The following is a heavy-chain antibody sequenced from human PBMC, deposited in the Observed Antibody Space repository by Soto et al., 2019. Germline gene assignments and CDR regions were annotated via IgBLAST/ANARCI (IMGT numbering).Heavy chain of an antibody. CDR2: ISGSGDST. CDR1: GFTFSSYA. V-gene: IGHV3-23*01. Sequence: GGSLRLSCGASGFTFSSYAMSWVRQAPGKGLEWVSGISGSGDSTYYADLVKGRFTISRDSSENTMYLQLNSLRAEDTAIYYCAKGVGTKGYYFEDWGQGTPVTVSS. CDR3: AKGVGTKGYYFED. J-gene: IGHJ4*02. D-gene: IGHD1-26*01.